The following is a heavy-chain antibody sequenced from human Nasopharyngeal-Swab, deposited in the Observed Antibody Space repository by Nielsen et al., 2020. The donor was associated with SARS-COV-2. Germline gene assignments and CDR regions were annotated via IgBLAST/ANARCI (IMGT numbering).Heavy chain of an antibody. Sequence: GESLKISCTASGLSLSGYWMHWVRQAPGKGLVWVSRINGDATSTNYADPVKGQLTVSRDNAKNTLYLQMTSLRAEDTAVYYCARGSGNYGDWGNWGQGTLVIVSS. V-gene: IGHV3-74*01. CDR1: GLSLSGYW. CDR2: INGDATST. CDR3: ARGSGNYGDWGN. D-gene: IGHD4-17*01. J-gene: IGHJ4*02.